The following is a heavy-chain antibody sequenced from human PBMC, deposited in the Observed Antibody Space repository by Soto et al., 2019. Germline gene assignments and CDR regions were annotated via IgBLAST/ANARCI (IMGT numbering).Heavy chain of an antibody. D-gene: IGHD3-3*01. Sequence: LSLTCTVSGGSISSYYWSWIRQPPGKGLEWIRYIYYSGSTNYNPSLKSRVTISVDTSKNQFSLKLSSVTAADTAVYYCARVTLIYDFWSGYYRTAEYFQHWGQGTLVTVSS. CDR3: ARVTLIYDFWSGYYRTAEYFQH. V-gene: IGHV4-59*01. CDR1: GGSISSYY. J-gene: IGHJ1*01. CDR2: IYYSGST.